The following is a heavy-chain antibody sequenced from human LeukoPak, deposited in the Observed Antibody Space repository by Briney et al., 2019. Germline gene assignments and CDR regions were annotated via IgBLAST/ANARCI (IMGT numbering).Heavy chain of an antibody. D-gene: IGHD2-2*01. V-gene: IGHV3-74*01. Sequence: GGSLRLSCAASGFVFSDYYMHWVRRAPGKGLVWVSHINGDGSNVNYADSVKGRFTISRDNAKNTLYLQMNSLRVEDTALYYCGRGKSPAAVDDWGQGTLVTVPS. CDR3: GRGKSPAAVDD. J-gene: IGHJ4*02. CDR2: INGDGSNV. CDR1: GFVFSDYY.